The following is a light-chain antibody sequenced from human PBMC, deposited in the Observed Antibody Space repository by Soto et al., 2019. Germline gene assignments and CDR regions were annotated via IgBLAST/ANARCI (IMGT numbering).Light chain of an antibody. Sequence: EVVLTQSPGTLSSSPGERATLSCWASQSVISNYLAWYLQKPGQAPRLLIFGASSRATGIPDRFSGSGSGTDFTLTISRLEPEDFAVYYCLQYSGLPQTFGQGTKVEIK. J-gene: IGKJ1*01. V-gene: IGKV3-20*01. CDR3: LQYSGLPQT. CDR1: QSVISNY. CDR2: GAS.